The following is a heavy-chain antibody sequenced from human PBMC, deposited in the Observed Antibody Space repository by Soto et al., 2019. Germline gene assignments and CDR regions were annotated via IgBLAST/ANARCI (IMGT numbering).Heavy chain of an antibody. V-gene: IGHV4-30-4*01. CDR1: GGSVSSDNYY. Sequence: QVQLQESGPGLVKPSQTLSLTCTVSGGSVSSDNYYWSWIRQPPGQGLEWIGYIYYTGSTKHNPSPQSRVSISLDTAKNQFSLNVGSMTAADTAVYYCARAGENSSSLQTWFYPRGQGTLVTVSS. D-gene: IGHD6-13*01. CDR3: ARAGENSSSLQTWFYP. J-gene: IGHJ5*02. CDR2: IYYTGST.